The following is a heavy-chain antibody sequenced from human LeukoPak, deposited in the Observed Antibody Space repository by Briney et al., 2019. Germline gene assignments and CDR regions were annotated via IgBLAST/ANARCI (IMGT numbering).Heavy chain of an antibody. CDR2: INHSGST. D-gene: IGHD6-13*01. Sequence: SETLSLTCAVYGGSFSGYYWSWIRQPPGKGLEWIGEINHSGSTNYNPSLKSRVTISVDTSKNQFSLKLSSVTVADTAVYYCARDKWAAAGTFDYWGQGTLVTVSS. J-gene: IGHJ4*02. V-gene: IGHV4-34*01. CDR1: GGSFSGYY. CDR3: ARDKWAAAGTFDY.